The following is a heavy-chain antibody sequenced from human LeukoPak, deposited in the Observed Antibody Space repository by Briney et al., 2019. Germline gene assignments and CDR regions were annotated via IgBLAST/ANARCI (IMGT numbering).Heavy chain of an antibody. CDR1: GGSIAGYY. D-gene: IGHD1-1*01. CDR2: TYYTGNT. Sequence: PSETLSLTCTVSGGSIAGYYWSWIRQTPGKGLEWIAYTYYTGNTNYNPSLKSRVTVSVDTSKNQFSLQLTSVTAADTAVYYCARGQRGYPYWGQGTLVTVSS. CDR3: ARGQRGYPY. V-gene: IGHV4-59*01. J-gene: IGHJ4*02.